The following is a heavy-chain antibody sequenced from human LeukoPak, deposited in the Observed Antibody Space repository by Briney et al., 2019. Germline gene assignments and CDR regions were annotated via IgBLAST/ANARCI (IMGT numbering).Heavy chain of an antibody. CDR1: GGSIIGYY. J-gene: IGHJ5*02. CDR3: ARHGGSSSSRSSFDP. V-gene: IGHV4-59*08. D-gene: IGHD1-26*01. Sequence: PSETLSLTCTVSGGSIIGYYWSWIRQPPGKGLEWIAYIYYSGSTKYNPSLKSRVTISVDTSRDQFSLKLSSVTAADTAVYYCARHGGSSSSRSSFDPWGQGTLVTVSS. CDR2: IYYSGST.